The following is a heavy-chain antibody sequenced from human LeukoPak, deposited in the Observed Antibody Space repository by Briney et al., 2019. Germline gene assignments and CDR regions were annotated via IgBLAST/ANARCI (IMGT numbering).Heavy chain of an antibody. V-gene: IGHV3-23*01. J-gene: IGHJ1*01. CDR2: ISGSGGST. Sequence: PGGSPRLSCAASGFTFSSYAMSWVRQAPGKGLEWVSAISGSGGSTYYADSVKGRFTISRDNSKNTLYLQMNSLRAEDTAVYYCAKGFEIFEYFQHWGQGTLVTVSS. CDR3: AKGFEIFEYFQH. CDR1: GFTFSSYA. D-gene: IGHD3-9*01.